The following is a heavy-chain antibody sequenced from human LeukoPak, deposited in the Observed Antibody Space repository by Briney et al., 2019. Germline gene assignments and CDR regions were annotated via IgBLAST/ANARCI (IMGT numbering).Heavy chain of an antibody. CDR2: IYYSGST. CDR3: ARVRRYYDSSVPIQGWFDP. D-gene: IGHD3-22*01. CDR1: GGSISSSSYY. Sequence: SETLSLTCTVSGGSISSSSYYWGWIRQPPGKGLEWIGSIYYSGSTYYNPSLKSRVTISVDTSKNQFSLKLSSVTAADTAVYYCARVRRYYDSSVPIQGWFDPWGQGTLVTVSS. J-gene: IGHJ5*02. V-gene: IGHV4-39*07.